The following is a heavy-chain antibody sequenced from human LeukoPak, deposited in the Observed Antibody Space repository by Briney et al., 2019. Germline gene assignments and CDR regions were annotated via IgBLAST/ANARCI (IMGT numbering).Heavy chain of an antibody. J-gene: IGHJ4*02. Sequence: PGRSLRLSCAASGFTFDDYAMHWVRQAPGKGLEWVSGISWNSGSIGYADSVKGRFTISRDNAKNSLCLQMNSLRAEDMALYYCAKDIEAFYDSSGHFDYWGQGTLVTVSS. D-gene: IGHD3-22*01. CDR2: ISWNSGSI. CDR1: GFTFDDYA. CDR3: AKDIEAFYDSSGHFDY. V-gene: IGHV3-9*03.